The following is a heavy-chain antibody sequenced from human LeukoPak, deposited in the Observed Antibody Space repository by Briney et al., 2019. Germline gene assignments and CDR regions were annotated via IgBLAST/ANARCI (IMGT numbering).Heavy chain of an antibody. Sequence: GGSLRLSCAASGFTFSSYSMNWVRQAPGKGLEWVSYISSSSSTIYYADSVKGRFTISRDNAKNPLYLQMNSLRAEDTAVYYCARATWGHYFDYWGQGTLVTVSS. CDR1: GFTFSSYS. CDR3: ARATWGHYFDY. V-gene: IGHV3-48*01. CDR2: ISSSSSTI. J-gene: IGHJ4*02. D-gene: IGHD2/OR15-2a*01.